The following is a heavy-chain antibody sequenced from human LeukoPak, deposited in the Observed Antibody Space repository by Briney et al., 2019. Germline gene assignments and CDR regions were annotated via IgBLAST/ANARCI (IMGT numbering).Heavy chain of an antibody. V-gene: IGHV4-59*01. CDR2: FYDTRSP. CDR3: ARGRGSLTY. Sequence: SETLSLTCTVSGGSISLYYWSWIRQPPGKGLEWIGYFYDTRSPKYNPSLERRVTISVDMSRNQFSPNLTSVTAADTAVYYCARGRGSLTYWGQGTLATVSS. D-gene: IGHD3-10*01. CDR1: GGSISLYY. J-gene: IGHJ4*02.